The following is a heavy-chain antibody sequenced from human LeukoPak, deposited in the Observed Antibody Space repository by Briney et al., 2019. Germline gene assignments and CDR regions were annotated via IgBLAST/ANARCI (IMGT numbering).Heavy chain of an antibody. J-gene: IGHJ4*02. CDR3: AREYGSGSYTGIDY. V-gene: IGHV1-18*01. CDR1: GYTFTSYG. CDR2: ISAYNSAYNGNT. D-gene: IGHD3-10*01. Sequence: ASVKVSCKASGYTFTSYGITWVRQAPGQGLEWMGWISAYNSAYNGNTHYAQELQGRVTMTTDTSTNTGYMELRSLRSDDTAVYYCAREYGSGSYTGIDYWGQGTLVTVSS.